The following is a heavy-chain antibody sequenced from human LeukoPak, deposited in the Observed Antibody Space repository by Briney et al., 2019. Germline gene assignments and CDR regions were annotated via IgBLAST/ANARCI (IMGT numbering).Heavy chain of an antibody. J-gene: IGHJ5*02. Sequence: SQTLSLICAISGDSVSSNTAAWNWIRQSPSRGLEWLGRTSYRSKWHNDYAVSVKSRITINADTSKNQFSLQLNSVTPEDTAVYYCARGSRFDPWGQGILVTVSS. CDR2: TSYRSKWHN. D-gene: IGHD1-26*01. V-gene: IGHV6-1*01. CDR1: GDSVSSNTAA. CDR3: ARGSRFDP.